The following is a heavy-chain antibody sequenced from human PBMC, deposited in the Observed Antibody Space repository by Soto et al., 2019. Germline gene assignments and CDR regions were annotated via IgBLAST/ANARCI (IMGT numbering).Heavy chain of an antibody. CDR3: ARDIGDSSSWYSRAFDI. CDR2: IYPGDSDT. CDR1: GYSFTSYW. Sequence: GESLKISCKGSGYSFTSYWIGWVRQMPGKGLEWMGIIYPGDSDTRYSPSFQGQVTISADKSISTAYLQWSSLKASDTAMYYCARDIGDSSSWYSRAFDIWGQGTMVTVSS. V-gene: IGHV5-51*01. D-gene: IGHD6-13*01. J-gene: IGHJ3*02.